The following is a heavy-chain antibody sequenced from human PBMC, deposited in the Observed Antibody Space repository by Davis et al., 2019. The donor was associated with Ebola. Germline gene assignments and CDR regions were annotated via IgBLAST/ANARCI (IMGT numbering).Heavy chain of an antibody. CDR2: IYSGGST. D-gene: IGHD2-2*02. CDR1: GFTVSSNY. J-gene: IGHJ6*02. CDR3: AREQGPAAIREDYYYYYGMDV. V-gene: IGHV3-66*01. Sequence: PGGSLRLSCAASGFTVSSNYMSWVRQAPGKGLEWVSVIYSGGSTYYADSVKGRFTISRDNSKNTLYLQMNSLRAEDTAVYYCAREQGPAAIREDYYYYYGMDVWGQGTTVTVSS.